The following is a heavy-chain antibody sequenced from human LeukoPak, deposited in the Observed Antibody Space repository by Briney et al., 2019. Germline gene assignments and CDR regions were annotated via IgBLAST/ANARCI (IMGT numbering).Heavy chain of an antibody. D-gene: IGHD6-19*01. V-gene: IGHV4-39*01. CDR3: ARRARIAVAGKGGLDY. J-gene: IGHJ4*02. Sequence: SETLSLTCTVSGGSISSSSHYWGWIRQPPGKGLEWIGSIYYSGSTYYNPSLKSRVTVSVDTSKNQFSLKLSSVTAADTAVYYCARRARIAVAGKGGLDYWGQGTLVTVSS. CDR1: GGSISSSSHY. CDR2: IYYSGST.